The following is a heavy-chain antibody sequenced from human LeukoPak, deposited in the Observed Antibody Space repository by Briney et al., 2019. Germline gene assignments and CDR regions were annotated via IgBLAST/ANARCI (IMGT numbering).Heavy chain of an antibody. D-gene: IGHD3-22*01. V-gene: IGHV3-11*01. J-gene: IGHJ2*01. CDR3: ARAYYDSSGSRWYFDL. Sequence: PGGSLRLSCAASGFTFSDYYMSWIRQAPGKGLEWVSYISSSGSTIYYADSVKGRFTISRDNAKNSLYLQMNSLRAEDTAVYYCARAYYDSSGSRWYFDLWGRGTLVTVSS. CDR2: ISSSGSTI. CDR1: GFTFSDYY.